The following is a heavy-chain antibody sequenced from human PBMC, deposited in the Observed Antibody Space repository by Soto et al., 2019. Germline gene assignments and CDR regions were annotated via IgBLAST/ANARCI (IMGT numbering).Heavy chain of an antibody. D-gene: IGHD2-21*02. Sequence: QVQLVESGGGVVQPGRALRLSCAASGFSFNTSGMHWVRQAPGKGLEWVAVIAFDGSQEFYGDSVRGRFTISRDNSKNTLFLQMKSLTPEDRAVYYCAPKVRVTHYLYYGMDVWGQGTTVTVSS. CDR1: GFSFNTSG. CDR2: IAFDGSQE. V-gene: IGHV3-30*03. CDR3: APKVRVTHYLYYGMDV. J-gene: IGHJ6*02.